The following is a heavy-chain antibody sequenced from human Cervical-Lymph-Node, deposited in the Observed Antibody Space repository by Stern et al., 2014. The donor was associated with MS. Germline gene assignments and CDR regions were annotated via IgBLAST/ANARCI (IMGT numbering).Heavy chain of an antibody. CDR3: ARSPPYYEFWNDYYYFDY. Sequence: QVTLRESGPALVKPTQTLTLTCTFSGFSLSTSGMRVSWIRQPPGKALEWLARIDWDDDKFYSTSLKTRLTISKDTSKNQRVLTMTNMDPVDTATYYCARSPPYYEFWNDYYYFDYWGQGTLVAVSS. CDR2: IDWDDDK. D-gene: IGHD3-3*01. V-gene: IGHV2-70*04. CDR1: GFSLSTSGMR. J-gene: IGHJ4*02.